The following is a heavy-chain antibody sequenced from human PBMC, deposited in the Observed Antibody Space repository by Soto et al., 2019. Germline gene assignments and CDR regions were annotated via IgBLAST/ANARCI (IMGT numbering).Heavy chain of an antibody. V-gene: IGHV2-5*02. D-gene: IGHD2-8*01. CDR1: GVSLTTNGVG. CDR2: IYWDDDI. J-gene: IGHJ4*01. Sequence: QITLKESGPTLMKPTQTLTLTCTLSGVSLTTNGVGVDWIRQPPGKALEWLALIYWDDDILYSPSLKNRLTITKDISKNQVVLTVTNMGSVDTATYYSAHRRGGPSNVWGQGTLVTVSS. CDR3: AHRRGGPSNV.